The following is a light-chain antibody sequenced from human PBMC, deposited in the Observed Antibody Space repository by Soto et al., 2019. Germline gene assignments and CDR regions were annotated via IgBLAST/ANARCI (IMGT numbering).Light chain of an antibody. V-gene: IGKV3-20*01. CDR3: QQYGSSPLT. J-gene: IGKJ4*01. Sequence: EIVLTQSPGTLSLSPGERATLSCRASQSVSSSYLAWYQQKPGQAPRLLIYGASSRATGIPDRFSGSGSGTDLILTISRLEPEDFAVYYCQQYGSSPLTFGGGTKVDIK. CDR1: QSVSSSY. CDR2: GAS.